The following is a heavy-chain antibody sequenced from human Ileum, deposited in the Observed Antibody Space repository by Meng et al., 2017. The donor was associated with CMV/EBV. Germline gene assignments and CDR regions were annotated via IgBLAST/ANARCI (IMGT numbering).Heavy chain of an antibody. J-gene: IGHJ4*02. V-gene: IGHV1-2*02. Sequence: TFTGSSMHRVRPAPGHGLEWMRWLNPNSGGTNYAQKFQGRVTVTRDTSISTAYMELSRMRSDDTAVYYCARDGRIEVAGTYTRVVYWGQGTLVTVSS. CDR2: LNPNSGGT. D-gene: IGHD6-19*01. CDR3: ARDGRIEVAGTYTRVVY. CDR1: TFTGSS.